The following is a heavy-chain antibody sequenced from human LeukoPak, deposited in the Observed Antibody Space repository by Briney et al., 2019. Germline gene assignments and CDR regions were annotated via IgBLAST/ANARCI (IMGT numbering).Heavy chain of an antibody. CDR2: ISWISGSI. CDR3: AKAVSSYYYGMDV. CDR1: GFTFDDYA. V-gene: IGHV3-9*01. J-gene: IGHJ6*02. Sequence: SLRLSCAASGFTFDDYAMHWVRQAPGKGLEWVSGISWISGSIGYADSVKGRFTISRDNAKNSLYLQMNSLRAEDTALYYCAKAVSSYYYGMDVWGQGTTVTVSS. D-gene: IGHD1-26*01.